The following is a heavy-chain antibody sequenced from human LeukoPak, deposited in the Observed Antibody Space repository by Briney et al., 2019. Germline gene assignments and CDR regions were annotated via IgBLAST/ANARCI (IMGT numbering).Heavy chain of an antibody. CDR1: GYSISSGYY. CDR3: ARDGIAAGFDY. J-gene: IGHJ4*02. D-gene: IGHD6-13*01. CDR2: IYHSGSI. V-gene: IGHV4-38-2*02. Sequence: SETLSLTCTVSGYSISSGYYWGRIRQPPGKGLEWIGSIYHSGSIYYNPSLKSRVTISVDTSKNQFSLKLSSVTAADTAVYYCARDGIAAGFDYWGQGTLVTVSS.